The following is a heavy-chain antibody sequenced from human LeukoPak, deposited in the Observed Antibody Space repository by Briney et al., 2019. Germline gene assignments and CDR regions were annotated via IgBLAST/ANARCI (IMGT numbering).Heavy chain of an antibody. D-gene: IGHD3-3*01. J-gene: IGHJ4*02. CDR1: GFTFSSYA. V-gene: IGHV3-23*01. Sequence: GGSLRLSCAASGFTFSSYAMSWVRQAPGKGLEWVSAISGSGGSTYYADSVKGRFTISRDNSKNTLYLQMNSLRAEDTAVYYCAKGHYDFWSGYYPLFDYWGQGTLVTVSS. CDR2: ISGSGGST. CDR3: AKGHYDFWSGYYPLFDY.